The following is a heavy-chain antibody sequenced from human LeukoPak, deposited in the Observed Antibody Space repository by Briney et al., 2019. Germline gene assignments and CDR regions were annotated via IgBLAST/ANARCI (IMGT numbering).Heavy chain of an antibody. J-gene: IGHJ4*02. CDR1: GFIFGSYC. V-gene: IGHV3-48*01. CDR2: IRTGGDST. D-gene: IGHD4-17*01. Sequence: GGSLRLSCAASGFIFGSYCMNWVRQAPGKGVEWLSNIRTGGDSTTYAGSVRGRFIISRDNAKNSLFLQMNSLRVEDTAVYYCVRDVDYAFDYWGQGALVIASS. CDR3: VRDVDYAFDY.